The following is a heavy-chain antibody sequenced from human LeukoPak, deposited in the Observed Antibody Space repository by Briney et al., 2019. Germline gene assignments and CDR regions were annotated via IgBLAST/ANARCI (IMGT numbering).Heavy chain of an antibody. V-gene: IGHV1-69*05. CDR2: IIPIFGTA. CDR1: GGTFSSYA. J-gene: IGHJ6*03. CDR3: ARDRGGYCSSTSCNMSGYYYYYMDV. Sequence: ASVKVSCKASGGTFSSYAISWVRQAPGQGLEWMGGIIPIFGTANYAQKFQGRVTITTDESTSTAYMELSSLRSEDTAVYYCARDRGGYCSSTSCNMSGYYYYYMDVWGKGTTVTVSS. D-gene: IGHD2-2*02.